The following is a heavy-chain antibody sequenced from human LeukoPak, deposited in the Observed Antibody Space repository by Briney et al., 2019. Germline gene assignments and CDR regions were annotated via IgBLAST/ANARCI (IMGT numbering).Heavy chain of an antibody. CDR2: ISYDGFNK. V-gene: IGHV3-30-3*01. J-gene: IGHJ3*02. CDR1: GFTFSSYA. Sequence: PGRSLRLSCAASGFTFSSYAIHWVRQAPGKGLEWVALISYDGFNKYYADSVKGRFTFSRDNSKNTLYLQMNSLRPDDTAVYYCAKGKDYYDSSGYYYTNAFDIWGQGTMVTVSS. CDR3: AKGKDYYDSSGYYYTNAFDI. D-gene: IGHD3-22*01.